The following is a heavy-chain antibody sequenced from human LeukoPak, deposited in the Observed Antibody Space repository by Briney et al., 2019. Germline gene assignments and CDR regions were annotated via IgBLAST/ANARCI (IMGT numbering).Heavy chain of an antibody. CDR3: AGRRDGYKYYFDY. V-gene: IGHV4-39*01. J-gene: IGHJ4*02. CDR1: GGSIRSSTYY. CDR2: IYYSGST. Sequence: PSETLSLTCTVSGGSIRSSTYYWGWIRQPPGKGLEWIGSIYYSGSTHYNPSLKSRVTISVDTSRNQFSLKLSSVTAADTAVYYCAGRRDGYKYYFDYWVQGTLVTVSS. D-gene: IGHD5-24*01.